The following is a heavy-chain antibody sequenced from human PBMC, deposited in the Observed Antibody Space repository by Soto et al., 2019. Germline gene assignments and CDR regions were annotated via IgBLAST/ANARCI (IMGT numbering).Heavy chain of an antibody. CDR1: GYSFTSYW. CDR2: IYPGDSDT. V-gene: IGHV5-51*01. CDR3: ARCLTQGSSCVYGNAFDI. Sequence: GESLKISCKGSGYSFTSYWIGWVRQMPGKGLEWMGIIYPGDSDTRYSPSFQGQVTISADKSISTAYLQWSSLKASDTAMYYCARCLTQGSSCVYGNAFDIWGQGTMVTVSS. D-gene: IGHD6-13*01. J-gene: IGHJ3*02.